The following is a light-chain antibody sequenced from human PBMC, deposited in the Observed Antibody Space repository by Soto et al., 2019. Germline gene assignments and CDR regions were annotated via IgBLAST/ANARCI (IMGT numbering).Light chain of an antibody. CDR1: SSDVGSYNL. CDR2: EVS. J-gene: IGLJ1*01. Sequence: QSALTQPASVSGSPGQAITISCTGTSSDVGSYNLVSWYQQHPGKAPKLMVYEVSKRPSRVSNRFSGSKSGNTASLTISGLQAEDEADYYCCSYAGSSTSYVFGTGTKLTVL. CDR3: CSYAGSSTSYV. V-gene: IGLV2-23*02.